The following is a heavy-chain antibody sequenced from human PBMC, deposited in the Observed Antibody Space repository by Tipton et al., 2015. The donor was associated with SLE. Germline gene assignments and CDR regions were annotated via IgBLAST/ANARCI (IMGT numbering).Heavy chain of an antibody. CDR2: IYYSGST. V-gene: IGHV4-31*03. CDR3: ARRGQLGNRDY. CDR1: GGSISSGGYY. J-gene: IGHJ4*02. D-gene: IGHD5-18*01. Sequence: TLSLTCTVSGGSISSGGYYWSWIRQHPGKGLEWIGYIYYSGSTYYNPSLKSRVTISVDTSKDQFSLKLSSVTAADTAVYYCARRGQLGNRDYWAQGTLVTVSS.